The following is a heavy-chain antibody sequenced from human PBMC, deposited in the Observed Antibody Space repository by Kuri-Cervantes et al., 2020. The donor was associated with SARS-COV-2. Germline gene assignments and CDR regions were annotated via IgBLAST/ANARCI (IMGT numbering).Heavy chain of an antibody. CDR2: INHSGST. J-gene: IGHJ4*02. V-gene: IGHV4-34*01. CDR3: ARDIAVASGYYFDY. Sequence: GSLRLSCAVYGGSFSGYYWSWIRQPPGKGLEWIGEINHSGSTNYNPSLKSRVTISVDTSKNQFSLKLSSVTAADTAVYYCARDIAVASGYYFDYWGQGTRGTESS. D-gene: IGHD6-19*01. CDR1: GGSFSGYY.